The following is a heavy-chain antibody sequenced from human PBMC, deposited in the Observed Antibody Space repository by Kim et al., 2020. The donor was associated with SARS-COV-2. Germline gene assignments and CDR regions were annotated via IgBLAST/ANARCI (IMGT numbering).Heavy chain of an antibody. CDR2: INHSGST. CDR1: GGSFSGYY. Sequence: SETLSLTCAVYGGSFSGYYWSWIRQPPGKGLEWIGEINHSGSTNYNPSLKSRVTISVDTSKNQFSLKLSPVTAADTAVYYCARGSAGITMIVVVRAYYY. V-gene: IGHV4-34*01. CDR3: ARGSAGITMIVVVRAYYY. D-gene: IGHD3-22*01. J-gene: IGHJ6*01.